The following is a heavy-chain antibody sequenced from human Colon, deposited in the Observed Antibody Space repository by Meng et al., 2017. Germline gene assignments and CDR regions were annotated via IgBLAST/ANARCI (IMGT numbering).Heavy chain of an antibody. CDR3: ARHLGWEFDY. J-gene: IGHJ4*02. CDR2: IDLSGKT. V-gene: IGHV4-4*02. Sequence: GRVQESVRGLVKASGTLFLTCAGSGVSITSSNWWSWVRQAPGKGMEWIGQIDLSGKTDYNPSLKSRVTISLDKSMNQLFLEVYFVTAADTAIYYCARHLGWEFDYWGPGNLVTSPQ. D-gene: IGHD6-19*01. CDR1: GVSITSSNW.